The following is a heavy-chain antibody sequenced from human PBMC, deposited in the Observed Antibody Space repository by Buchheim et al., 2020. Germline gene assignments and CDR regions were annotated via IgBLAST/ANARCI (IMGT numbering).Heavy chain of an antibody. CDR1: GDSITSYY. Sequence: QVQLQESGPGLVRASETLSLTCTVSGDSITSYYWSWIRQPPGKGLEWVASIYDSGSTNYNPSLKSRLSVSLDTSKNQFSLNLNSVTAADTAVYYCARTSLNYYDISGSLVFWFDPWGQGAL. CDR2: IYDSGST. D-gene: IGHD3-22*01. V-gene: IGHV4-4*08. CDR3: ARTSLNYYDISGSLVFWFDP. J-gene: IGHJ5*02.